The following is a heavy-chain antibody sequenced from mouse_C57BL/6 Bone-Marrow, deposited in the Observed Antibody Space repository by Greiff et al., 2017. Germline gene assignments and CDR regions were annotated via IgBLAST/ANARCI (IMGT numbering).Heavy chain of an antibody. D-gene: IGHD1-1*01. CDR1: GYTFTDYY. J-gene: IGHJ2*01. CDR3: ARELDY. CDR2: INPYNGGT. Sequence: EVQLQQSGPVLVKPGASVKMSCKASGYTFTDYYMNWGKQSHGKSLEWIGVINPYNGGTSYNQKFKGKATLTVDKSSSTAYMELNSLTSEDSAVYYCARELDYGGQGTTLTVSS. V-gene: IGHV1-19*01.